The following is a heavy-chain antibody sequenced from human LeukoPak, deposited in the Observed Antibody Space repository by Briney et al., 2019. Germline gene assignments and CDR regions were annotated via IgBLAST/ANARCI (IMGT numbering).Heavy chain of an antibody. D-gene: IGHD4/OR15-4a*01. CDR3: ARVVLGYYYYMDV. V-gene: IGHV1-2*02. Sequence: ASVKVSCKASGYTFTSYDINWVRQATGQGLEWMGWINPNSGGTNYAQKFQGRVTMTRDTSISTAYMELSRLRSDDTAVYYCARVVLGYYYYMDVWGKGTTVTVSS. J-gene: IGHJ6*03. CDR2: INPNSGGT. CDR1: GYTFTSYD.